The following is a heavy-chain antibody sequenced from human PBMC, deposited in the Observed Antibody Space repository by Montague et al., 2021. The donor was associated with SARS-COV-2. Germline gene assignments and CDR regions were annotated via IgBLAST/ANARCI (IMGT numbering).Heavy chain of an antibody. CDR2: IYNGGST. D-gene: IGHD3-3*01. J-gene: IGHJ6*02. Sequence: SETLSLTCTVSGGSISNYYWSWIRQPPGKGLEWIGYIYNGGSTNCNPSLRSRVTISVDTSENQFSLRLSSVTAADTAVYYCAREAVEKRVRTRMTGRLEENYYYVLDVWGQGTTVIVSS. CDR3: AREAVEKRVRTRMTGRLEENYYYVLDV. V-gene: IGHV4-59*01. CDR1: GGSISNYY.